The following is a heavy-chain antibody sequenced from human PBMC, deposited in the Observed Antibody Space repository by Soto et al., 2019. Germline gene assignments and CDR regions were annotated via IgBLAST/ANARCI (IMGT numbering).Heavy chain of an antibody. V-gene: IGHV3-30-3*01. CDR1: GFTFSSYA. J-gene: IGHJ4*02. Sequence: GGSLRLSCAASGFTFSSYAMHWVRQAPGKGLEWVAVISYDGSNKYYADSVKGRFTISRDNSKNTLYLQMNSLRAEDTAVYYCARDSREWLLYYYFDYWGQGTLVTVSS. CDR2: ISYDGSNK. D-gene: IGHD3-3*01. CDR3: ARDSREWLLYYYFDY.